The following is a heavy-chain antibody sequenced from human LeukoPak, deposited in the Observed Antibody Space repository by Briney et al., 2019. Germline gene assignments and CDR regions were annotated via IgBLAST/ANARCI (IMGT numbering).Heavy chain of an antibody. J-gene: IGHJ3*02. CDR2: ISGSSSYI. CDR1: GFTFSSHT. V-gene: IGHV3-21*01. D-gene: IGHD6-13*01. Sequence: PGGSLRLSCAASGFTFSSHTMNWVRQAPGKGLEWVSCISGSSSYIFYADSVKGRFTISRDNAKNSLYLQMNSLRAEDTAVYYCAKLGAAAGKYGSAFDIWGQGTMVTVSS. CDR3: AKLGAAAGKYGSAFDI.